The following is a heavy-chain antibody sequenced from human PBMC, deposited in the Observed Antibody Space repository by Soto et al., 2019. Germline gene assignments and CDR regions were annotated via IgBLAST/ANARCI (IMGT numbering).Heavy chain of an antibody. CDR2: ISGSGGST. J-gene: IGHJ6*03. CDR3: AKFSCSGGSCYFDYYYYMDV. D-gene: IGHD2-15*01. Sequence: PGGSLRLSCAASGFTFSSYAMSWVRQAPGKGLEWVSAISGSGGSTYYADSVKGRFTISRDNSKNTLYLQMNSLRAEDTAVYYWAKFSCSGGSCYFDYYYYMDVWGKGTTVTVSS. V-gene: IGHV3-23*01. CDR1: GFTFSSYA.